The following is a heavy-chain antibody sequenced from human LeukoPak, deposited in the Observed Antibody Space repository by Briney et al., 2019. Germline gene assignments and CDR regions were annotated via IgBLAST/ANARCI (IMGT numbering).Heavy chain of an antibody. CDR3: ARGAYYDYVWGSYDY. D-gene: IGHD3-16*01. V-gene: IGHV1-69*04. Sequence: SVKVSCKASGGTFSSYAISWVRQAPGQGLEWMGRIIPILGIANYAQKFQGRVTITADKSTSTAYMELSSLRPEDTAVYYCARGAYYDYVWGSYDYWGQGTLVTVSS. J-gene: IGHJ4*02. CDR2: IIPILGIA. CDR1: GGTFSSYA.